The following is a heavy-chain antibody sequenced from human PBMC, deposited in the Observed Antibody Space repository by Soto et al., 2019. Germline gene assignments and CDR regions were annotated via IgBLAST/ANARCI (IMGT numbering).Heavy chain of an antibody. CDR3: ARGWYCGGDCYEWYFDL. CDR1: GFTFSSYG. J-gene: IGHJ2*01. V-gene: IGHV3-33*01. D-gene: IGHD2-21*02. Sequence: QVQLLESGGGVVQPGRSLRLSCAASGFTFSSYGMHWVRQAPGKGLEWVAVIWYDGSNKYYADSVKGRFTISRDNSKNTLYLQRNSLRAEDTAVYYCARGWYCGGDCYEWYFDLWGRGTLVTVSS. CDR2: IWYDGSNK.